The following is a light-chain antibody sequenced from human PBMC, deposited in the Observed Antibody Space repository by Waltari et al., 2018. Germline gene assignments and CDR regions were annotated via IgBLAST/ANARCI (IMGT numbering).Light chain of an antibody. J-gene: IGLJ3*02. V-gene: IGLV2-23*01. CDR3: CSYARSYTWV. CDR1: SSDVGNYNL. Sequence: QSALTQPASVSGSPGQSITISCTGTSSDVGNYNLVSWYQQYPGKAPKVMIYDDNRRPSGVSDRFSGSKSGNTASLTISGVQAEDEADYYCCSYARSYTWVFGGGTKLTVL. CDR2: DDN.